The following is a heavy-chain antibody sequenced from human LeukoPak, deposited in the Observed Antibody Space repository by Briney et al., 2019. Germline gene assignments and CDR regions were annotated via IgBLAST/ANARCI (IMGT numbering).Heavy chain of an antibody. CDR1: GFTFSSYA. V-gene: IGHV3-30-3*01. CDR3: TYDSRGYSFDY. D-gene: IGHD3-22*01. Sequence: GGSLRLSCAASGFTFSSYAMHWVRQAPGKGLEWVAVISYDGSNKYYADSVKGRFTISRDNSKNTLYLQINTLRAEDTAVYYCTYDSRGYSFDYWGQGTLVIVSS. J-gene: IGHJ4*02. CDR2: ISYDGSNK.